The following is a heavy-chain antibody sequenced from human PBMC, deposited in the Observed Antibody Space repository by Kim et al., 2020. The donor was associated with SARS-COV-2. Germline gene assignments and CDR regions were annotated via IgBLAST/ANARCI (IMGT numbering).Heavy chain of an antibody. CDR3: ARPERRQLVLGYVDY. D-gene: IGHD6-13*01. Sequence: SETLSLTCAVYGGSFSGYYWSWIRQPPGKGLEWIGEINHSGSTNYNPSLKSRVTISVDTSKNQFSLKLSSVTAADTAVYYCARPERRQLVLGYVDYWGQG. CDR1: GGSFSGYY. CDR2: INHSGST. V-gene: IGHV4-34*01. J-gene: IGHJ4*02.